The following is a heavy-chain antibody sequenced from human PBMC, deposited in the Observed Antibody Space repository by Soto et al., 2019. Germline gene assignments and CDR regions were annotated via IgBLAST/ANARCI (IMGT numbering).Heavy chain of an antibody. J-gene: IGHJ6*02. CDR3: ARSQGSSTSLEIYYYYYYGMDV. Sequence: QVPLVQSGAEVKKPGSSVKVSCKASGGTFSSYAIIWVRQAPGQGLEWMGGTIPISDTTNYAQKFQGRVTITAAESTSTAYMELSSLRSEDTAVYYCARSQGSSTSLEIYYYYYYGMDVWGQGTTVTVSS. D-gene: IGHD2-2*01. V-gene: IGHV1-69*01. CDR2: TIPISDTT. CDR1: GGTFSSYA.